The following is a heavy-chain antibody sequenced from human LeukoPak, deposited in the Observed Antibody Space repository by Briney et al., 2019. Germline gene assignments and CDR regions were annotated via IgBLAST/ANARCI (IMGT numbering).Heavy chain of an antibody. Sequence: GRSLRLSCAASGFTFSSYAMSWVRQAPGKGLEWVSAISGSGGSTYYADSVKGRFTISRDNSKNTLYLQMNSLRAEDTAIYYCASQIEGYFDYWGQGTLVTVSS. V-gene: IGHV3-23*01. CDR2: ISGSGGST. CDR1: GFTFSSYA. CDR3: ASQIEGYFDY. J-gene: IGHJ4*02.